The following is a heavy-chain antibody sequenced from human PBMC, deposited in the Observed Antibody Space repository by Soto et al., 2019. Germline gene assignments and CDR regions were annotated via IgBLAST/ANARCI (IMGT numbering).Heavy chain of an antibody. V-gene: IGHV1-69*06. CDR2: IIPIFGTA. D-gene: IGHD3-16*01. Sequence: QVQLVQSGAEVKKPGSSVKVSCKASGGTFSSYAISWVRQAPGQGLEWMGGIIPIFGTANYAQKFQGRVTMTADKSTSTAYMELRSLRSDDTAVYYCARGGVTTFVAANWVDPWGQGTLVTVSS. J-gene: IGHJ5*02. CDR1: GGTFSSYA. CDR3: ARGGVTTFVAANWVDP.